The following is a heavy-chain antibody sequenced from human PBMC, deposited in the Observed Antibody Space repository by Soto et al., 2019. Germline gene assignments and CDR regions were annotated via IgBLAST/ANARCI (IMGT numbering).Heavy chain of an antibody. CDR1: GLTRGNYW. J-gene: IGHJ4*02. CDR2: ARQDGADK. CDR3: ARDVGGILDY. V-gene: IGHV3-7*03. Sequence: GGSLRLSSTASGLTRGNYWMAWVRQAPGKGLEWVANARQDGADKGHADSVRDRFTIIRENARNSVFLQMNSLRAEDTAVYFCARDVGGILDYWGPGTLVPVSS.